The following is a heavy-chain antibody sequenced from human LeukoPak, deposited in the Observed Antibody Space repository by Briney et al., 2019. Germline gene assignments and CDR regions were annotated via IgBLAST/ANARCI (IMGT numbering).Heavy chain of an antibody. CDR2: ISYDGSNK. D-gene: IGHD6-13*01. CDR3: ARDEAAAGPGELDP. CDR1: GFTFSSYA. Sequence: GRSLRLSCAASGFTFSSYAMHWVRQAPGKGLEWVAVISYDGSNKHYADSVKGRFTISRDNSKNTLYLQMNSLRAEDTAVYYCARDEAAAGPGELDPWGQGTLVTVSS. J-gene: IGHJ5*02. V-gene: IGHV3-30*01.